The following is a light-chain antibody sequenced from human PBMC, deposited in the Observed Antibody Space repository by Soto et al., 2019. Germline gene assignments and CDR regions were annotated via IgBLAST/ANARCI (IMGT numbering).Light chain of an antibody. CDR3: SSYTSSGTRDL. J-gene: IGLJ1*01. CDR1: YNDVGTYNF. Sequence: QSVLTQPASVSGSPGQSITISCTGTYNDVGTYNFVSWYQQHPGKGPKLIIFDIINRPSGVSHRFSGSKSGNTASLTISGLQADDEADYYCSSYTSSGTRDLFGTGTKLTVL. V-gene: IGLV2-14*03. CDR2: DII.